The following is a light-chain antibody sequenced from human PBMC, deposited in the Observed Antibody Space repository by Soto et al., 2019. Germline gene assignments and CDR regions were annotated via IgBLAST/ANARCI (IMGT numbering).Light chain of an antibody. J-gene: IGKJ2*01. CDR2: GGS. V-gene: IGKV3-20*01. CDR3: QQDDWSPMYT. CDR1: QSVRSSY. Sequence: VLTQSPGTLSLSPGERATLSCRASQSVRSSYLAWYQQKPGQAPRLLIYGGSNMATGIPDRFSGSGSGTDFTLTISRREPEDSAVYFCQQDDWSPMYTFGQGTKLESK.